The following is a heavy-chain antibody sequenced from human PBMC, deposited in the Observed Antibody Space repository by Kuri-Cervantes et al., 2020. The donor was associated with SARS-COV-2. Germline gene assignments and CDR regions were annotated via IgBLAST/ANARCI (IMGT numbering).Heavy chain of an antibody. CDR2: IYPGDSYT. CDR3: ARQGWELFQWSNDFDY. D-gene: IGHD1-26*01. Sequence: GGSLRLSCKGSGYSFTSYWIGWVRQMPGKGLEWMGIIYPGDSYTNYSPSFQGHVTISADKSTSTAYLQWSSLKASDTAMYYCARQGWELFQWSNDFDYWGQGTLVTSPQ. CDR1: GYSFTSYW. V-gene: IGHV5-51*01. J-gene: IGHJ4*02.